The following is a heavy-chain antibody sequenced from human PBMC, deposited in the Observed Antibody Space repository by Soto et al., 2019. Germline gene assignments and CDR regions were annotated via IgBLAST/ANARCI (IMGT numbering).Heavy chain of an antibody. J-gene: IGHJ5*02. D-gene: IGHD3-10*01. V-gene: IGHV4-59*01. Sequence: SETLSLTCTVSGDSLSLYYWSWIRLSPGKGLEWIGYIYSTGSSNQNPSLRERVAVSADASKNQFYLTLSSMTAADTAVYYCAWGERKVNWRPYFDTWGQGIQVTVSS. CDR3: AWGERKVNWRPYFDT. CDR1: GDSLSLYY. CDR2: IYSTGSS.